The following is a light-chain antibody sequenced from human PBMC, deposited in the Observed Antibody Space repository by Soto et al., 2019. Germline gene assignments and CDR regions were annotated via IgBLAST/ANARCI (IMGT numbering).Light chain of an antibody. CDR3: NSYTTSSTYV. Sequence: QSALNQPASVSGSPGQSIAISCTGTSSDVGAYNYVSWYQQHPGKAPKLMIYDVSNRPSGVSNRFSGSKSGNTASLTISGLQAEDEADYYCNSYTTSSTYVFGTGTKLTVL. V-gene: IGLV2-14*03. CDR2: DVS. CDR1: SSDVGAYNY. J-gene: IGLJ1*01.